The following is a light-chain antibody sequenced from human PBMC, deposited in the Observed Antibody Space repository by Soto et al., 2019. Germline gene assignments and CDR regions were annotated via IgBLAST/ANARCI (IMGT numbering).Light chain of an antibody. V-gene: IGKV3-15*01. Sequence: EIVMTQSPANLSVSPGETATLSCRASQSVSYNLAWYQQKPGQGPRLLIYGAFTRATGIPARFSGSGSGTEFTLTISSLQSEDFAVYYCQQYKNWPPLTFGGGTKVEIK. CDR3: QQYKNWPPLT. J-gene: IGKJ4*01. CDR2: GAF. CDR1: QSVSYN.